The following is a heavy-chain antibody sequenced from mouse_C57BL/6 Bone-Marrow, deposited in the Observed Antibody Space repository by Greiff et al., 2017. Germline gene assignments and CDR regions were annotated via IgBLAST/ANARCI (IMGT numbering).Heavy chain of an antibody. V-gene: IGHV5-9*01. J-gene: IGHJ1*03. CDR3: SRQVTTVLATKYFDV. D-gene: IGHD1-1*01. Sequence: EVMLVESGGGLVKPGGSLKLSCAASGFTFSSYTMSWVRQTPEKRLQWVAAISGGGGNTYYPDSVKGRFTISRDNDHNILYLQMSSLRSEDTALYYCSRQVTTVLATKYFDVWGTGTTVTVSS. CDR1: GFTFSSYT. CDR2: ISGGGGNT.